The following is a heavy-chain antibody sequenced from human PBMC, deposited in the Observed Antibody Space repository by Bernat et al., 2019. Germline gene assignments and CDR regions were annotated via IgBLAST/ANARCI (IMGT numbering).Heavy chain of an antibody. CDR3: ARATYYYDSSGYYYERFDY. CDR2: ISAYNGNT. Sequence: QVQLVQSGAEVKKPGASVKVSCKASGYTFISYGISWVRQAPGQGLEWMGWISAYNGNTNYAQKLQGRVTMTTDTSTSTSYLELRRLRSDDTAVYYCARATYYYDSSGYYYERFDYWGQGTLVTVSS. V-gene: IGHV1-18*01. CDR1: GYTFISYG. J-gene: IGHJ4*02. D-gene: IGHD3-22*01.